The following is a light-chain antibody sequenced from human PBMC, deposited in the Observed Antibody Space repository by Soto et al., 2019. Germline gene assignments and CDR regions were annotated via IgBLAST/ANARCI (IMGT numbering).Light chain of an antibody. CDR1: SSNIGSNT. V-gene: IGLV1-44*01. CDR3: AAWDDRLDVYV. Sequence: HSVLTQPPSASGTPGQIVAISCSGSSSNIGSNTVTWYQQLPGTAPKLLIYSTSQRSSGVPGRFSGSKSGASASLSISGLQSEDEADYYCAAWDDRLDVYVFGTGTKLTVL. J-gene: IGLJ1*01. CDR2: STS.